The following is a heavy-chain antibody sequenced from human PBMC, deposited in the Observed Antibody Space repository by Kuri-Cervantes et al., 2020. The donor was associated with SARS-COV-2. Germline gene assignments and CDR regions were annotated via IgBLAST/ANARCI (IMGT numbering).Heavy chain of an antibody. CDR3: TTGPSVAVRPDSYFYMDV. V-gene: IGHV3-33*01. Sequence: GGSLRLSCAASGFTFSSYGMHWVRQAPGKGLEWVAVIWYDGSNKYYADSVKGRFTISRDNSKNTLYLQMNSLRAEDTAVYYCTTGPSVAVRPDSYFYMDVWGKGTTVTVSS. D-gene: IGHD3-10*01. CDR1: GFTFSSYG. CDR2: IWYDGSNK. J-gene: IGHJ6*03.